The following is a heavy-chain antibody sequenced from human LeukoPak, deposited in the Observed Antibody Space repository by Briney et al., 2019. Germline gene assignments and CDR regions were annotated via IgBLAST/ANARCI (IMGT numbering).Heavy chain of an antibody. CDR1: GGSISSYY. Sequence: SETLSLTCTVSGGSISSYYWSWIRQPPGKGLEWIGYIYYSGSTNYNPSLKSRVTISVDTSKNQFSLKLSSVTAADTAVYYCARERRDGYNYFDYWGQGTLVTVSP. D-gene: IGHD5-24*01. J-gene: IGHJ4*02. CDR3: ARERRDGYNYFDY. V-gene: IGHV4-59*01. CDR2: IYYSGST.